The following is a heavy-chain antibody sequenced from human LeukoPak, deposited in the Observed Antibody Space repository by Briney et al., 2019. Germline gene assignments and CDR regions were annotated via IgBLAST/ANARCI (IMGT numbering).Heavy chain of an antibody. CDR1: GGSISSGSYY. CDR2: IYTSGST. V-gene: IGHV4-61*02. Sequence: SETLSLTCTVSGGSISSGSYYWSWIRQPAGKGLEWIGRIYTSGSTNYNPSLKSRVTISVDTSKNQFSLKLSSVTAADTAVYYCARHSGDFWSGYLDAFDIWGQGTMVTVSS. CDR3: ARHSGDFWSGYLDAFDI. D-gene: IGHD3-3*01. J-gene: IGHJ3*02.